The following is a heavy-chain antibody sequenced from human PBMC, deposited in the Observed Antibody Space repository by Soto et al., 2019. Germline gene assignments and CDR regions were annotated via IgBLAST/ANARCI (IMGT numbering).Heavy chain of an antibody. D-gene: IGHD3-10*01. V-gene: IGHV1-3*01. Sequence: QVQLLQSGAEVKKPGASVKVSCKASVDTFTSYAMHWVRQAPGQRLEWMGWINAGNGNTKYSQKFQGRVTITRDTSASTAYMELSRLRSEDTSLYYCARTDYYYLHYWVQGTLVTVSS. J-gene: IGHJ4*02. CDR1: VDTFTSYA. CDR3: ARTDYYYLHY. CDR2: INAGNGNT.